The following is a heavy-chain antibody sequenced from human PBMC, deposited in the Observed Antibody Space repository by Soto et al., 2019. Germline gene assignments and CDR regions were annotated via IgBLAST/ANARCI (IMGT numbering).Heavy chain of an antibody. V-gene: IGHV1-18*01. CDR2: ISGENGDT. CDR3: ARCYCSVGSCYACWHFDL. CDR1: GYTFNNYG. Sequence: QVQLVQSGAEVKKPGASVKLSCKASGYTFNNYGISWVRQAAGQGLEWMGWISGENGDTDQANNFQDRVTMTTDASTNTAYMELRNLRSDDTALYYCARCYCSVGSCYACWHFDLWGRGTLVTVSS. D-gene: IGHD2-15*01. J-gene: IGHJ2*01.